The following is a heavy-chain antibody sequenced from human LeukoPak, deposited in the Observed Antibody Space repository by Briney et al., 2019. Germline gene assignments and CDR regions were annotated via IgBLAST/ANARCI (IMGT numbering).Heavy chain of an antibody. V-gene: IGHV4-34*01. Sequence: PSETLSLTCAVYGGSFSCYYWSWIRQPPGKGLEWIGEINHSGRTNYNTSLKSRVTISLYTSKNQFSLKLRSVTAADTAVYYCARGLLNYGSGSYYIRAMTPLDYWGQGTLVTVSS. D-gene: IGHD3-10*01. J-gene: IGHJ4*02. CDR3: ARGLLNYGSGSYYIRAMTPLDY. CDR1: GGSFSCYY. CDR2: INHSGRT.